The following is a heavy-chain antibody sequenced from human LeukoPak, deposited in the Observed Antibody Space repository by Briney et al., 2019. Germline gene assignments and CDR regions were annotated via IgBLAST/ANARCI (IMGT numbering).Heavy chain of an antibody. CDR2: LNLDGTTR. J-gene: IGHJ4*02. Sequence: GSLRLSCAASGFIFSNYLMHSVRQAPRKGLVWVSRLNLDGTTRDYEEPVNGRFTISRDHAKTTLSLQMNSLKVDDTAVYYCARESAGSYWGWGQGTLVTVSS. CDR1: GFIFSNYL. CDR3: ARESAGSYWG. V-gene: IGHV3-74*01. D-gene: IGHD1-26*01.